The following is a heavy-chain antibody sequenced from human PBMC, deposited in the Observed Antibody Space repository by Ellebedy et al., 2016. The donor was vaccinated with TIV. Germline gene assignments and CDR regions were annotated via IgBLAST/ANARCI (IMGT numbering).Heavy chain of an antibody. CDR3: VRDRALAGHHHDWNFDL. Sequence: GESLKISCAASGFTFSRYDMHWVRQATGEGLEWVSTIGTAGDTYYPDSVRGRFTISRENATNSLYLQMNSLRAEDTAMYYCVRDRALAGHHHDWNFDLWGRGSLVTVSS. D-gene: IGHD3-3*02. CDR2: IGTAGDT. CDR1: GFTFSRYD. V-gene: IGHV3-13*01. J-gene: IGHJ2*01.